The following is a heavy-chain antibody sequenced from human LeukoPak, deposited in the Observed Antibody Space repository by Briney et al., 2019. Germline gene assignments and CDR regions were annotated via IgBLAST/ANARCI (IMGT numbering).Heavy chain of an antibody. CDR3: VRWGSGWANWFDP. J-gene: IGHJ5*02. V-gene: IGHV4-59*01. Sequence: PSETLSLTCTVSGGSISSYYWSWIRQPPGKGLEWIGYIYYSGSTNYNPSLKSRVTISVDTSKNQFSLKLSSVTAADTAVYYCVRWGSGWANWFDPWGQGTLVTVSS. CDR2: IYYSGST. D-gene: IGHD6-19*01. CDR1: GGSISSYY.